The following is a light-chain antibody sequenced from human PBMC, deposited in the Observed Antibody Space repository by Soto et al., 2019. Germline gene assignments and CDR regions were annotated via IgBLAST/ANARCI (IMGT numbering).Light chain of an antibody. J-gene: IGKJ5*01. Sequence: IQLTQSPSSLSASVGDRVTITCRASQGISSYLAWYQQKPGKAPKLLIYAASTLQSGVPSRFSGSGSGTDFTLTISSLQPEDCATYDCQQLNSYPLFGQGTRLEIK. V-gene: IGKV1-9*01. CDR2: AAS. CDR3: QQLNSYPL. CDR1: QGISSY.